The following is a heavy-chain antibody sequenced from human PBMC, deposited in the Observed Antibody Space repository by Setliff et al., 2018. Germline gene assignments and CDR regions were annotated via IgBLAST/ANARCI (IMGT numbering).Heavy chain of an antibody. V-gene: IGHV3-21*05. CDR3: ARVPHDYGDFPLDY. Sequence: GESLKISCAASGITFSTYSMNWVRQAPGKGLEWISYISSGSSSYTNYAESVKGRFTISRDNTKNSLHLQMNSLRGDDTAVYYCARVPHDYGDFPLDYWGQGTLVTVSS. D-gene: IGHD4-17*01. J-gene: IGHJ4*02. CDR1: GITFSTYS. CDR2: ISSGSSSYT.